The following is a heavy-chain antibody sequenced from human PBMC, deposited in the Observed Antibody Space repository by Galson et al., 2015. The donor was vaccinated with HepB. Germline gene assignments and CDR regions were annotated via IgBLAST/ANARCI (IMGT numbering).Heavy chain of an antibody. CDR1: GHILSNSG. D-gene: IGHD1-26*01. Sequence: SLRLSCAASGHILSNSGMHWVRQAPGKGLEWVAIIWSDGSNKYYGDSVKGRFIISRDDSKNTMYLEMDSLRVEDTAVYYCAKNNGGRYYRLDHWGQGILVTVSP. V-gene: IGHV3-33*06. CDR3: AKNNGGRYYRLDH. CDR2: IWSDGSNK. J-gene: IGHJ4*02.